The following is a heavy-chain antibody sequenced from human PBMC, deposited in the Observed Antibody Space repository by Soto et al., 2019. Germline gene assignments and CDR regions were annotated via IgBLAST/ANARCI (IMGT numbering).Heavy chain of an antibody. D-gene: IGHD1-1*01. CDR2: FDPEDGET. CDR1: GYTLTELS. CDR3: AAAGDVSAYTGNPVDY. Sequence: GASVKVSCKVSGYTLTELSMHWVRQAPGKRLEWMGGFDPEDGETIYAQKFQGRVTMTEDTSTDTAYMELSSLRSEDTAVYYCAAAGDVSAYTGNPVDYWGQGTLVTVSS. V-gene: IGHV1-24*01. J-gene: IGHJ4*02.